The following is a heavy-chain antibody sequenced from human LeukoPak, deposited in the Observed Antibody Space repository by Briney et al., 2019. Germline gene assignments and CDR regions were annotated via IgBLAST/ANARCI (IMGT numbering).Heavy chain of an antibody. J-gene: IGHJ6*03. Sequence: SGGSLRLSCAASGFTVSSNYMSWVRQAPGKGLEWVSIIYSDGSTYYADSVKGRFTISRDNSKNTLYLQMNSLRAEDTAVYYCARELGYCSGDSCSFYYYIDVWGKGTTVTISS. V-gene: IGHV3-66*01. CDR1: GFTVSSNY. D-gene: IGHD2-15*01. CDR3: ARELGYCSGDSCSFYYYIDV. CDR2: IYSDGST.